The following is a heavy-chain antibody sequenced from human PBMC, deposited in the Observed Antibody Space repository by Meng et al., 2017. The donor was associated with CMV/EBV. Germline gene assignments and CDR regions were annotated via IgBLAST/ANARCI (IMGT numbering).Heavy chain of an antibody. CDR1: GFTFDDYG. J-gene: IGHJ4*02. CDR2: INWNGGST. Sequence: SGFTFDDYGMGWVRQAPGKGLEWVSGINWNGGSTGYADSVKGRFTISRDNAKNSLYLQMNSLRAEDTALYYCARREYSGSAVSLNYWGQGTLVTVSS. CDR3: ARREYSGSAVSLNY. D-gene: IGHD1-26*01. V-gene: IGHV3-20*03.